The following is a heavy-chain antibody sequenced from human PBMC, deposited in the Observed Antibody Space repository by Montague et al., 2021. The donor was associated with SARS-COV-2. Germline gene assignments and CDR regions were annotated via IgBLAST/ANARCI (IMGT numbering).Heavy chain of an antibody. D-gene: IGHD5-12*01. CDR1: GFTFSSYE. J-gene: IGHJ4*02. CDR2: ISVGSGPI. Sequence: SLRLSCAASGFTFSSYEVNWVRQVPGKGLEWVSFISVGSGPIFYADSVKGRFTISRDDAKGSLYLQMNSLRAEDTAFYYCARDRGGYEPIFFDFWGQGALVTVSS. CDR3: ARDRGGYEPIFFDF. V-gene: IGHV3-48*03.